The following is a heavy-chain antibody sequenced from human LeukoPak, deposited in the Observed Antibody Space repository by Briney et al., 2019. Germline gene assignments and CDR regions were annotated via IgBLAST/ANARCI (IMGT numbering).Heavy chain of an antibody. CDR2: LNPNTGHA. J-gene: IGHJ4*02. V-gene: IGHV1-2*06. CDR1: AYDFTGYY. D-gene: IGHD5-24*01. Sequence: ASVKVSCKVVAYDFTGYYIHWVRQAPGQGPEWMGRLNPNTGHAVYAFKFQGRVTITRDTSSNTAYMEVARLTSDDTALYYCAKDRDGADRIVLWGQGTLVTVSS. CDR3: AKDRDGADRIVL.